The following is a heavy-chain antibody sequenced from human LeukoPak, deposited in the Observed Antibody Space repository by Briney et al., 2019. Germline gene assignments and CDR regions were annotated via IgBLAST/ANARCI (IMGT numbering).Heavy chain of an antibody. D-gene: IGHD1-7*01. V-gene: IGHV1-2*02. Sequence: ASVKVSCKASGYTSTDYYIHWVRQAPGQGLEWMGWINPNSGGTNYAQKFQGRVTMTRDTSISTAYMELSRLRSDDTAVYYCAREWNYVIDSWGQGTLVTVSS. CDR2: INPNSGGT. CDR3: AREWNYVIDS. J-gene: IGHJ5*01. CDR1: GYTSTDYY.